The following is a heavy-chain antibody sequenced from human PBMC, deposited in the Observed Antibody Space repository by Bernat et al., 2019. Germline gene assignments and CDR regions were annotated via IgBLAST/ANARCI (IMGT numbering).Heavy chain of an antibody. D-gene: IGHD6-19*01. V-gene: IGHV4-39*01. Sequence: QLQLQESGPGLVKPSETLSLTCTVSGGSISSSSYYWGWIRQPPGKGLEWIASIYYSGATYYNPSLKSRVTISVDTSKNQFSLKLSPVTAADTAIYYCARPGARGWTSFDYWGQGTLVTVSS. CDR3: ARPGARGWTSFDY. J-gene: IGHJ4*02. CDR2: IYYSGAT. CDR1: GGSISSSSYY.